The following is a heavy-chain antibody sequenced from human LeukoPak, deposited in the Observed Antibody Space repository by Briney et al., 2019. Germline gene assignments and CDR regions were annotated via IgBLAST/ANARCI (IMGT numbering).Heavy chain of an antibody. Sequence: PSETLSLTCAVYGGSFSGYYWSWIRQPPGKGLEWIGEINHSGSTYYNPSLKSRVTISVDTSKNQFSLKLSSVTAADTTVFYCARTQPGYSSGGFDYWGQGTLVTVSS. CDR1: GGSFSGYY. J-gene: IGHJ4*02. V-gene: IGHV4-34*01. D-gene: IGHD6-19*01. CDR3: ARTQPGYSSGGFDY. CDR2: INHSGST.